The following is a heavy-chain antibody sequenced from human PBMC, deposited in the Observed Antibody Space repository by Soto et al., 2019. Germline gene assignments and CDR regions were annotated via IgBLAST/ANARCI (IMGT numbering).Heavy chain of an antibody. J-gene: IGHJ4*02. Sequence: QVQMVQSGAEVKKPGSSARVSCKVSGGTFSRHSISWVRQAPGQGLEWMGGIIPIFDATQYAQKFQGRLTITADESTTTFHMALSGLRPEDTAIYFGARDLTSVRGSWGQGTLVTVS. CDR1: GGTFSRHS. CDR3: ARDLTSVRGS. V-gene: IGHV1-69*01. D-gene: IGHD3-10*01. CDR2: IIPIFDAT.